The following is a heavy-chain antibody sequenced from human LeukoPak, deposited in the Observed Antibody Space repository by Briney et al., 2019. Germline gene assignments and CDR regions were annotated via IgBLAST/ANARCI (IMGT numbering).Heavy chain of an antibody. CDR3: ARDQVYMVRGVIGVWFDP. CDR1: GGSISSYY. J-gene: IGHJ5*02. Sequence: SETLSLTCTVSGGSISSYYWSWIRQPAGKGLEWIGRIYTSGSTNYNPSLKSRVTMSVATSKNQFSLKLSSVTAADTAVYYCARDQVYMVRGVIGVWFDPWGQGTLVTVSS. V-gene: IGHV4-4*07. CDR2: IYTSGST. D-gene: IGHD3-10*01.